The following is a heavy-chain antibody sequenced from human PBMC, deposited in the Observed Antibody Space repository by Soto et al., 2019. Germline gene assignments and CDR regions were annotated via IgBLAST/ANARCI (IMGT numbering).Heavy chain of an antibody. CDR2: IHHSGTT. CDR3: ARDRASGCFVEGGYYFDC. CDR1: DYSISSGFY. V-gene: IGHV4-38-2*02. J-gene: IGHJ4*02. D-gene: IGHD6-19*01. Sequence: RSLTCAVSDYSISSGFYWGCILQPPGKGMEGTGSIHHSGTTSYNPSLKMRVTISVDKSKNPCSLNLTSVNAPDPAVYYCARDRASGCFVEGGYYFDCWGQGTLVTVSS.